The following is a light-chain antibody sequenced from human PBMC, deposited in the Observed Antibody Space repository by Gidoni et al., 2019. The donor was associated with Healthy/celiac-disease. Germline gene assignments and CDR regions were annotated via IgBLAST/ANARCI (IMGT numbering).Light chain of an antibody. CDR3: QQYGT. J-gene: IGKJ1*01. V-gene: IGKV1-5*03. CDR2: KAS. CDR1: QSISSW. Sequence: DIQMTQSPSTLSASVGDRVTITCRASQSISSWLAWYQQKQGKAPKLLIYKASSLESGVPSRFSGSGSGTEFTLTISSLQPDDFATYYCQQYGTFGQXTKVEIK.